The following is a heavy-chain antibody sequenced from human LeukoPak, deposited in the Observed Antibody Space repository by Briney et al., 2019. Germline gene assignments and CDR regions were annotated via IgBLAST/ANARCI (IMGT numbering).Heavy chain of an antibody. CDR3: ARGLGAQGRKDFDN. V-gene: IGHV1-18*01. CDR1: GYTFTSYG. D-gene: IGHD1-26*01. CDR2: ISAYNGNT. J-gene: IGHJ4*02. Sequence: ASVKVSCKASGYTFTSYGISWVRQAPGQGPEWMGWISAYNGNTNYAQKLQGRLTMTTDTSTSTAYMELRSLRSDDTAVYYCARGLGAQGRKDFDNWGQGTLVTVSS.